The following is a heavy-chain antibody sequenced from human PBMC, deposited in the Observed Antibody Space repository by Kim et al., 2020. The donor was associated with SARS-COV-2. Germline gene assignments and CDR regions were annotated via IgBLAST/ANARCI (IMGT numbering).Heavy chain of an antibody. Sequence: ASVKVSCKASGYTFTSYDINWVRQATGQGLEWMGWMNPNSGNTGYAQKFQGRVTMTRNTSISTAYMELSSLRSEDTAVYYCARGHVLLWFGELFGMYGMDVWGQGTTVTVSS. J-gene: IGHJ6*02. V-gene: IGHV1-8*01. D-gene: IGHD3-10*01. CDR1: GYTFTSYD. CDR3: ARGHVLLWFGELFGMYGMDV. CDR2: MNPNSGNT.